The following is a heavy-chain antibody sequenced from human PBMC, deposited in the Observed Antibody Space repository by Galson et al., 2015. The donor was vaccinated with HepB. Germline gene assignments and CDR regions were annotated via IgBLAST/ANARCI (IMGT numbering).Heavy chain of an antibody. CDR2: LWYDGSNR. Sequence: SLRLSCAASGFTFSNYGMHWVRQASGKGLEWVAVLWYDGSNRYYVDSVKGRFTISRDNSKNTLYLQMTSLRAEDTAVYYCARGTSVYCTRATCYRECSFDYWGQGTLVTVSS. V-gene: IGHV3-33*01. J-gene: IGHJ4*02. CDR3: ARGTSVYCTRATCYRECSFDY. CDR1: GFTFSNYG. D-gene: IGHD2-2*01.